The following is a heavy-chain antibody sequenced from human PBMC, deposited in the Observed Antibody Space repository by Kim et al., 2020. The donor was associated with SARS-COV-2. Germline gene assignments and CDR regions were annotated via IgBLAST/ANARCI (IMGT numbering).Heavy chain of an antibody. CDR2: ISYDGSNK. D-gene: IGHD3-10*01. J-gene: IGHJ6*01. CDR3: VRYPWSRLRGSTYSYY. Sequence: GGSLRLSCAASGFTFSSCAMHWVRQAPGKGLEWVAVISYDGSNKNYAYSENGRFTISRDNSKNTLYLQMNSLRAEDTSLYYCVRYPWSRLRGSTYSYY. CDR1: GFTFSSCA. V-gene: IGHV3-30-3*01.